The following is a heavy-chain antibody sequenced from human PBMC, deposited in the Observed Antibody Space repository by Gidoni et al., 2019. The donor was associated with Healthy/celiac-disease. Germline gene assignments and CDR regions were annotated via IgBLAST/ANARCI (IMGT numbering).Heavy chain of an antibody. V-gene: IGHV6-1*01. CDR3: ARGGTDPKKLWFVD. Sequence: QVQLQQSGPGLEKHSQTLSLTCAISGDSVSSNSAAWNWIRQSPSRGLEWLGRTYYRSKWYNDYAVSVKSRITINPDTSKNQFSLQLNSVTPEDTAVYYCARGGTDPKKLWFVDWGQGTLVTVSS. D-gene: IGHD5-18*01. J-gene: IGHJ4*02. CDR2: TYYRSKWYN. CDR1: GDSVSSNSAA.